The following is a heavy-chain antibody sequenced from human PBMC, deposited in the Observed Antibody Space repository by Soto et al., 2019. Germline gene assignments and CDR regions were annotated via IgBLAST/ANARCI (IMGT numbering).Heavy chain of an antibody. CDR2: IHHSGST. V-gene: IGHV4-59*08. J-gene: IGHJ6*02. CDR1: GGSITSHY. CDR3: ARQGFGQLHGLVDV. D-gene: IGHD3-10*01. Sequence: QVQLQESGPGLVKPSETLSLTCSVSGGSITSHYCRWFRQLPGKGLEWIGYIHHSGSTSYNPSLKSPLTXXVXTXXTQFSLKVSSVTAADTALYFCARQGFGQLHGLVDVWGPGTTVTVS.